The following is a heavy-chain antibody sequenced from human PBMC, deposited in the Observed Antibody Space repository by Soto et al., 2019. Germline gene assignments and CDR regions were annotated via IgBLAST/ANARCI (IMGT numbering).Heavy chain of an antibody. CDR3: VRDGTKTLRDWFDP. V-gene: IGHV4-4*07. CDR1: GASISVFY. Sequence: SETLSRTCTFSGASISVFYWSWIRKSAGKGLEWIGRIYATGTTDYNPSLKSRVMMSVDTSKKQFSLKLRSVTAADTAVYYCVRDGTKTLRDWFDPWGQGISVTVSS. J-gene: IGHJ5*02. CDR2: IYATGTT. D-gene: IGHD1-1*01.